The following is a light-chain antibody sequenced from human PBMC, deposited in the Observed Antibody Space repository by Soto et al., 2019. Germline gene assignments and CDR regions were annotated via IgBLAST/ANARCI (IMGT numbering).Light chain of an antibody. V-gene: IGKV3-15*01. CDR1: QSVSSN. J-gene: IGKJ5*01. CDR2: GAS. Sequence: EIVLTQSPGTLSLSPGERATLSCRASQSVSSNLAWYQQRPGQAPRLLIYGASTRVTGIPARFSGSGSGTEFTLTISSLQSEDFAVYYCQQYNNWPPAITFGQGTRLEIK. CDR3: QQYNNWPPAIT.